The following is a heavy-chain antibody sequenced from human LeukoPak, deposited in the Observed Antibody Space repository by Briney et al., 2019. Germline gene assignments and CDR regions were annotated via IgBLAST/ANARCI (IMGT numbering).Heavy chain of an antibody. CDR3: ATHLEMATIFSIY. J-gene: IGHJ4*02. Sequence: ASVKVSCKASGYTFTSYYMHWVRQAPGQGLEWMGIINPSGGSTSYAQKFQGRVTMTRDMSTSTVYMELSSLRSEDTAVYYCATHLEMATIFSIYWGQGTLVTVSS. CDR2: INPSGGST. D-gene: IGHD5-24*01. CDR1: GYTFTSYY. V-gene: IGHV1-46*01.